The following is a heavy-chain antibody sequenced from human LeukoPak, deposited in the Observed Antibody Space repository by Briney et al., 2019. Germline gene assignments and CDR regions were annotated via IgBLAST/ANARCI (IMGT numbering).Heavy chain of an antibody. CDR1: GFTFSSYA. V-gene: IGHV3-23*01. CDR2: ISGSGGST. Sequence: GGSLRLSCAASGFTFSSYAMSWVRQAPGKGLEWVSAISGSGGSTYYADSVKGRFTISRDNSKNTLYLQMNSLRAEDTAVYYCAKGRLFGDVGDYFDYWGQGTLVTVSS. CDR3: AKGRLFGDVGDYFDY. D-gene: IGHD3-10*01. J-gene: IGHJ4*02.